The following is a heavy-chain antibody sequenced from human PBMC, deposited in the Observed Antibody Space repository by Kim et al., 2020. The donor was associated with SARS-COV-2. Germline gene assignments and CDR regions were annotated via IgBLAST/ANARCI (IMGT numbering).Heavy chain of an antibody. D-gene: IGHD3-10*01. CDR1: GGSFSGYY. CDR3: ARGGEMATTYFDY. J-gene: IGHJ4*02. Sequence: SETLSLTCAVYGGSFSGYYWSWIRQPPGKGLEWIGEINHSGSTNYNPSLKSRVTISVDTSKNQFSLKLSSVTAADTAVYYCARGGEMATTYFDYWGQGTLVTVSS. CDR2: INHSGST. V-gene: IGHV4-34*01.